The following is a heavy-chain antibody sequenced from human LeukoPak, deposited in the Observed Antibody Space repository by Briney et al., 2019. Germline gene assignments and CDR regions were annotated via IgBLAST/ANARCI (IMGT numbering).Heavy chain of an antibody. V-gene: IGHV3-30*18. Sequence: GGSLRLSCAASGFTFSSYGLHWVRQAPGKGLEGVPLISSDGSNHYYANSVKGRFTISRDNSKNTLYLQMNSLRAEDTAVYYCAKDGPPTVTRGSFDYWGQGTLVTVSS. CDR1: GFTFSSYG. CDR3: AKDGPPTVTRGSFDY. CDR2: ISSDGSNH. D-gene: IGHD4-11*01. J-gene: IGHJ4*02.